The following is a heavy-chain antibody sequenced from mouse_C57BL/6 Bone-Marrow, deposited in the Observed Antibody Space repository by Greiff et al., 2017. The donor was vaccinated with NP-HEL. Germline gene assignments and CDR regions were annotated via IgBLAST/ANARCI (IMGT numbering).Heavy chain of an antibody. J-gene: IGHJ3*01. D-gene: IGHD1-1*01. CDR1: GYTFTSYC. Sequence: VQLQQPGAELVRPGPSVKLSCTASGYTFTSYCMHWVKQRPGQGLVWFGVFDPSDSYTNYNQTLKGKATLTVDTSSNTAYMQLSSLTSEDDAVYYCAICYGSSPCDYWGQGTLVTVSA. CDR2: FDPSDSYT. CDR3: AICYGSSPCDY. V-gene: IGHV1-59*01.